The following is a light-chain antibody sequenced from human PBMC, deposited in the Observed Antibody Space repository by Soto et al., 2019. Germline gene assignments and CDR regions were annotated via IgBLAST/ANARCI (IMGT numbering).Light chain of an antibody. CDR1: QTLNNY. CDR3: QQSFSPLLT. V-gene: IGKV1-39*01. J-gene: IGKJ4*01. Sequence: DIQMTQSPSSVSASVGDRVTITCRASQTLNNYLTWFQQKPGKAPKVLIYAASTLQSGVPSRFSGSGSGAEFTLTISSLQHEDFETYSCQQSFSPLLTFGGGTKGDIK. CDR2: AAS.